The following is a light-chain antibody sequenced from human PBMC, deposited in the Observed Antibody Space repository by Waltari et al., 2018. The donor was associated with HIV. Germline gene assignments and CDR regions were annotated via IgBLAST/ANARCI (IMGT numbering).Light chain of an antibody. V-gene: IGKV3-11*01. Sequence: EIVLTQSPATLSLSPGERATRSGWASQSVRSYLAWYQQRPDQAPRLLIYETSNRATGIPARFSGSGSGTDFTLTISSLEPEDFAVYYCQQRSSWPLTLGQGTNVEFK. CDR3: QQRSSWPLT. CDR2: ETS. CDR1: QSVRSY. J-gene: IGKJ1*01.